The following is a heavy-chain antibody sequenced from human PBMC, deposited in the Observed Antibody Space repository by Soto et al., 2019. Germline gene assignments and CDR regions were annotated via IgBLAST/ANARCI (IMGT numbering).Heavy chain of an antibody. D-gene: IGHD3-3*01. V-gene: IGHV1-3*01. CDR3: TRTSSGVVTYGFDI. CDR1: GYSFTSYA. J-gene: IGHJ3*02. Sequence: QVQFVQSGAEVKKPGASVRVSCKASGYSFTSYAIHWLRQAPGQRPEWMGWISPGNGNTKYSENFQGRVTITRDTSASTAYMDLSSLRSEDTAVYYCTRTSSGVVTYGFDIWGQGTMVTVSS. CDR2: ISPGNGNT.